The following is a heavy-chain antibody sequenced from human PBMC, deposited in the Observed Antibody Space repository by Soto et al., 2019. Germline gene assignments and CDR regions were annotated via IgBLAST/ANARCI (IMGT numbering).Heavy chain of an antibody. D-gene: IGHD2-15*01. V-gene: IGHV5-51*01. CDR3: ARHTPYCSGGSCYSYYYYGMDV. Sequence: GESLKISCKGSGYSFTSYWIGWVRQMPGKGLEWMGIIYPGDSDTRYSPPFQGQVTISADKSISAAYLQWSSLKASDTAMYYCARHTPYCSGGSCYSYYYYGMDVWGQGTTVTVSS. CDR2: IYPGDSDT. J-gene: IGHJ6*02. CDR1: GYSFTSYW.